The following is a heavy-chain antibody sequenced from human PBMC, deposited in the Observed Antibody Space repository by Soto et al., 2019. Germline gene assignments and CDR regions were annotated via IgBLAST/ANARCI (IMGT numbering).Heavy chain of an antibody. CDR2: MNPNSGNT. Sequence: APVKVSCKASGYTFTSYDINWVRQATGQGLEWMGWMNPNSGNTGYAQKFQGRVTMTRNTSISTAYMELSSLRSEDTAVYYCARXRGIAARASQNYNWFDPWGQGTLVTVSS. J-gene: IGHJ5*02. V-gene: IGHV1-8*01. CDR1: GYTFTSYD. D-gene: IGHD6-6*01. CDR3: ARXRGIAARASQNYNWFDP.